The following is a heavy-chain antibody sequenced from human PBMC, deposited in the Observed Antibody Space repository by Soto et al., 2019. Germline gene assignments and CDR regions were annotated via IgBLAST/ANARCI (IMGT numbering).Heavy chain of an antibody. CDR2: VYFSGTT. Sequence: SETLSLTCTVSGVSITTTSYYWVWIRQPPGKGLEWIGRVYFSGTTYYNPSLKSRVTISVDTSKNHFSLRLSSVTAADTAIYSCARHGSYWGQGTLVTVSS. CDR1: GVSITTTSYY. CDR3: ARHGSY. J-gene: IGHJ4*02. V-gene: IGHV4-39*01.